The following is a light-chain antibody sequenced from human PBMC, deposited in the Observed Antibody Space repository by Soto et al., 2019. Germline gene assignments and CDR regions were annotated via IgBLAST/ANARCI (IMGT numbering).Light chain of an antibody. CDR2: DTS. CDR3: QPYNNWPLT. CDR1: QSVFSS. V-gene: IGKV3-15*01. J-gene: IGKJ4*01. Sequence: EIFMTQSPSTLSVSPWERATLSCRASQSVFSSLAWYQQKPGQAPRLLIYDTSTRATGVPTRFSGSRSGAEFTLTINSLQSEDFAVYYCQPYNNWPLTFGGGTKVDI.